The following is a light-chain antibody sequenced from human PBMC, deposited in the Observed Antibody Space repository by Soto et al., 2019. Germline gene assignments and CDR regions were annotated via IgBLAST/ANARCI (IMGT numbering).Light chain of an antibody. V-gene: IGKV3-20*01. J-gene: IGKJ1*01. Sequence: EIVMTHSPATLSVFPGERATLSCRASQSVKSNLAWYQQKPGQAPRILIYGASTRATGIPDRFSGSGSGTDCTLTIDTLENEDFAVYFCQQYGRSPRTFGQGTKVDIK. CDR1: QSVKSN. CDR2: GAS. CDR3: QQYGRSPRT.